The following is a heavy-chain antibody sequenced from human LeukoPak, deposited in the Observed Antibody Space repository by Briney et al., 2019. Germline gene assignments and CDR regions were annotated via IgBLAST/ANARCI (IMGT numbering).Heavy chain of an antibody. V-gene: IGHV3-23*01. CDR3: AKEADPYYYDSSSYYPPVTHFDY. J-gene: IGHJ4*02. CDR1: GFTFSSYA. CDR2: ISGSGGST. D-gene: IGHD3-22*01. Sequence: GGSLRLSCAASGFTFSSYAMSWVRQAPGKGLEWVSAISGSGGSTYYADSVKGRFTISRDNSKNTLYLQMNSLRAEDTAVYYCAKEADPYYYDSSSYYPPVTHFDYWGQGTLVTVSS.